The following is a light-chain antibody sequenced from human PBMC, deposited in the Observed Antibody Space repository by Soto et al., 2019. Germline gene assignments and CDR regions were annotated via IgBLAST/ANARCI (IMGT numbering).Light chain of an antibody. CDR1: QSVSGN. CDR2: GAS. Sequence: EIVMTQAPATLSVSPGERGTLSYRASQSVSGNLAWYQQKHGPAPRFLICGASTSAPGIPARFSDSGSGTESTLSISSLQSEDFAVYYCQQYNNWPPSFGQGTKVKIK. V-gene: IGKV3-15*01. CDR3: QQYNNWPPS. J-gene: IGKJ1*01.